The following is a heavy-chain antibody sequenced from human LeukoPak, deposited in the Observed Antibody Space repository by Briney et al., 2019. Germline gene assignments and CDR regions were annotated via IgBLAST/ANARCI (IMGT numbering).Heavy chain of an antibody. CDR1: GFSLSAYW. V-gene: IGHV3-7*01. CDR3: ARDNTYCSGSRCYDRFDS. CDR2: INRDGSQK. J-gene: IGHJ4*02. D-gene: IGHD2-15*01. Sequence: GGSLRLSCAASGFSLSAYWVTWVRQAPGKGLEWVANINRDGSQKNHVDSVKGRFTISRDNAENSLFLQMNSLTAEDTAVYYCARDNTYCSGSRCYDRFDSWGQGTLVTVSS.